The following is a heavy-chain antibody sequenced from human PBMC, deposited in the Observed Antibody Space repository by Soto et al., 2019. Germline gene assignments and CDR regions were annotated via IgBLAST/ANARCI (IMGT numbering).Heavy chain of an antibody. D-gene: IGHD2-15*01. V-gene: IGHV3-23*01. CDR2: ISGSGGST. CDR1: GFTFSSYA. J-gene: IGHJ4*02. Sequence: GSLRLSCAASGFTFSSYAMSWVRQAPGKGLEWVSAISGSGGSTYYADSVKGRFTISRDNSKNTLYLQMNSLRAEDTAVYYCAKESAYGYCSGGSCHFDYWGQGTLVTVSS. CDR3: AKESAYGYCSGGSCHFDY.